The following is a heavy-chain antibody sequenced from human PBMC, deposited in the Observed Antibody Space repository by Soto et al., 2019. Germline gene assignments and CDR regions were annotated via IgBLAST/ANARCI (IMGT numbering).Heavy chain of an antibody. Sequence: GSGPTLVNPTQTLTLTCTFSGFSLSTSGVGVGWIRQPPGKALEWLALIYWDDDECYSPSLKSRLTITKDTSKNQVVLTMTNMDPVDTATYYCAHLHIVVVVAATYNWFDPWGQGTLVTVSS. D-gene: IGHD2-15*01. CDR2: IYWDDDE. V-gene: IGHV2-5*02. CDR3: AHLHIVVVVAATYNWFDP. J-gene: IGHJ5*02. CDR1: GFSLSTSGVG.